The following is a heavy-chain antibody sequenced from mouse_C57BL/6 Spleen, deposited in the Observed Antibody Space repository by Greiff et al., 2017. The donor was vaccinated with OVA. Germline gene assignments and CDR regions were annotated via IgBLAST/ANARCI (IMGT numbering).Heavy chain of an antibody. CDR1: GFTFSSYA. V-gene: IGHV5-9-1*02. J-gene: IGHJ4*01. CDR2: ISSGGDYF. D-gene: IGHD2-4*01. CDR3: TRDWNYDYDHYYAMDY. Sequence: VQLKESGEGLVKPGGSPKLSCAASGFTFSSYAMSWVRQTPEKRLEWVAYISSGGDYFYYADTVKGRFTISRDNARNTLYLQMSSLKSEDTAMYYCTRDWNYDYDHYYAMDYWGQGTSVTVSS.